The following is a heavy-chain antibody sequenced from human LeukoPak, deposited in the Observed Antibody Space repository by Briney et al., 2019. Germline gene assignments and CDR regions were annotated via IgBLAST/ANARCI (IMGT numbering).Heavy chain of an antibody. CDR3: ARDRGRYRAFDP. Sequence: PGGSLRLSCAASGFTFSSYSMNWVRQAPGKGLEWVSSISSSSSYIYYAGSVKGRFTISRDNAKNSLYLQMNSLRAEDTTVYYCARDRGRYRAFDPWGQGTLVTVSS. CDR2: ISSSSSYI. V-gene: IGHV3-21*01. CDR1: GFTFSSYS. D-gene: IGHD6-19*01. J-gene: IGHJ5*02.